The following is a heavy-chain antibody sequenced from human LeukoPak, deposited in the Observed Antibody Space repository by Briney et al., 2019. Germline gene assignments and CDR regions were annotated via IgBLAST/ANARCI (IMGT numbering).Heavy chain of an antibody. J-gene: IGHJ4*02. Sequence: PSETLSLTCTVSGVSISSYYWSWIRQPPGKGLEWIGYVYYSGSTDYNPSLKSRVTISVDTSKNQVSLILSSVTAADTAVYYCARSGYSGNLYFDYWGQGTLVSVSS. CDR2: VYYSGST. CDR1: GVSISSYY. V-gene: IGHV4-59*08. D-gene: IGHD5-12*01. CDR3: ARSGYSGNLYFDY.